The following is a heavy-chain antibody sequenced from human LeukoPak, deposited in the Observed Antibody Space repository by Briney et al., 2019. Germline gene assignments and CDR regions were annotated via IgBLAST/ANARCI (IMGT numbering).Heavy chain of an antibody. D-gene: IGHD5/OR15-5a*01. V-gene: IGHV1-8*03. CDR1: GYIFTRYV. CDR2: MKPNGGNT. J-gene: IGHJ3*02. CDR3: ARQSTDAFES. Sequence: ASVKVSCKASGYIFTRYVINWVGQATGQGREWVGRMKPNGGNTGYAQKLQGRVTITRNTSISTAYMELSSLRSEDTAVYYCARQSTDAFESWGQGTMVTVSS.